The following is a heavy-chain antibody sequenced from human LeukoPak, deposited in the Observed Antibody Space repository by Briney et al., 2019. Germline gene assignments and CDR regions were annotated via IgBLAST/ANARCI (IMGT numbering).Heavy chain of an antibody. CDR3: ARAENTYYYDSSGYSRASDDAFVI. CDR1: GGTFSSYA. V-gene: IGHV1-69*04. CDR2: IIPILGIA. D-gene: IGHD3-22*01. J-gene: IGHJ3*02. Sequence: ASVKVSCKASGGTFSSYAISWVRQAPGQGLEWMGRIIPILGIANYAQKFQGRVTITADKSTSTAYMELSSLRSEDTAVYYCARAENTYYYDSSGYSRASDDAFVIWGQGTMVTVSS.